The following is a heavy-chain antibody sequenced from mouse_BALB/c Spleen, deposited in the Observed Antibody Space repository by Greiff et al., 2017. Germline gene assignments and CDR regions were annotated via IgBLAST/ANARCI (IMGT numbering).Heavy chain of an antibody. CDR3: ARDPPGYGNYGFAY. D-gene: IGHD2-10*02. CDR2: IRNKANGYTT. V-gene: IGHV7-3*02. Sequence: EVMLVESGGGLVQPGGSLRLSCATSGFTFTDYYMSWVRQPPGKALEWLGFIRNKANGYTTEYSASVKGRFIISRDNSQSILYLQMNTLRAEDSATYYCARDPPGYGNYGFAYWGQGTLVTVSA. CDR1: GFTFTDYY. J-gene: IGHJ3*01.